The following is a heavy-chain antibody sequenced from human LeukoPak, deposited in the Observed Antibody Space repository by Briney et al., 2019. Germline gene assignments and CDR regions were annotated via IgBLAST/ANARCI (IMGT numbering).Heavy chain of an antibody. CDR2: IYTSGNT. J-gene: IGHJ5*02. D-gene: IGHD3-10*01. Sequence: PSETLSLTCTVSGGSISSGSYYWSWIRQPAGKGLEWIGRIYTSGNTNYNPSLKSRVTISVDTSKNQFSLKLSSMTAADTAVYYCAREGLNMVRGVIPKEAWGWFDPWGQGTLVTVSS. CDR3: AREGLNMVRGVIPKEAWGWFDP. CDR1: GGSISSGSYY. V-gene: IGHV4-61*02.